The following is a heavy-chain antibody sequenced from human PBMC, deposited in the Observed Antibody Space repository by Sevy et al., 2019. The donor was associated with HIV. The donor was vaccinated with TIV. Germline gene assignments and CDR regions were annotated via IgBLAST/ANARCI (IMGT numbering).Heavy chain of an antibody. CDR3: ARGGTTVTTGFDFCDY. CDR1: GGSISSGGYY. CDR2: IYYSGST. J-gene: IGHJ4*02. Sequence: SETLSLTCTVSGGSISSGGYYWSWIRQHPGKGLEWIGYIYYSGSTYYNPSLKSRVTISVDTSMNQFSLKLSSVTAADTAVYYCARGGTTVTTGFDFCDYWGQGTLVTVSS. D-gene: IGHD4-17*01. V-gene: IGHV4-31*03.